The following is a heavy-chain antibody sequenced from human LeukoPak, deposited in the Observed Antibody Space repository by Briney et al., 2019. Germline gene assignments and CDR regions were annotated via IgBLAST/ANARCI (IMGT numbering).Heavy chain of an antibody. V-gene: IGHV4-59*01. Sequence: PSETLSLTCTVSGGSISSYYWSWIRQPPGKGLEWIGYIYYSGSTNYNPSLKSRVTISVDTSKSQFSLKLSSVTAADTAVYYCATDGVSSSWYYFDYWGQGTLVTVSS. CDR3: ATDGVSSSWYYFDY. CDR1: GGSISSYY. D-gene: IGHD6-13*01. CDR2: IYYSGST. J-gene: IGHJ4*02.